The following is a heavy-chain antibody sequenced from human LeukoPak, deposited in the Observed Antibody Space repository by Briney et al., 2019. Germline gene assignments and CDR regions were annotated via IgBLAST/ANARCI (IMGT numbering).Heavy chain of an antibody. D-gene: IGHD6-13*01. CDR3: ARDLSSSWGGGMDV. CDR2: IYSGGTT. V-gene: IGHV3-53*01. Sequence: GGSLRLSCAASGFTVSSSYMSWVRQAPGKGLEWVSVIYSGGTTYYADSVKGRFTISRDNSKNTLYLQMNSLRAEDTAVYYCARDLSSSWGGGMDVWGKGTTVTVSS. J-gene: IGHJ6*04. CDR1: GFTVSSSY.